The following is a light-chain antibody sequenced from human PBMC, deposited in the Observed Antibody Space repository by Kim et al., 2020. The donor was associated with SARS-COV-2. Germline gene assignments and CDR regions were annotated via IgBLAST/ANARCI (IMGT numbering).Light chain of an antibody. CDR2: AAS. J-gene: IGKJ2*01. CDR1: QSIHIY. CDR3: QLSYNTLYI. Sequence: SASVGDRVTITCRASQSIHIYLNWYQQKPGKAPKPLLYAASSLQSGVTSRFRGSGSGKDFTLTISSLQPEDFAIYYCQLSYNTLYIFGQGTNLEI. V-gene: IGKV1-39*01.